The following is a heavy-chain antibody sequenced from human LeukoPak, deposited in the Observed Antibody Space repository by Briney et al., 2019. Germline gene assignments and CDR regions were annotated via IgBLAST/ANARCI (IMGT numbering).Heavy chain of an antibody. Sequence: PSETLSLTCTVSDGSISSYYWNWVRQPAGKGLEWIGRIYIDGRTNYNPSLKSRVTMSLDTSKNQFSLKLNSVTAADTAVYYCARDSRAGYNYFDYWAREPWSPSPQ. V-gene: IGHV4-4*07. CDR2: IYIDGRT. CDR1: DGSISSYY. CDR3: ARDSRAGYNYFDY. J-gene: IGHJ4*02. D-gene: IGHD5-24*01.